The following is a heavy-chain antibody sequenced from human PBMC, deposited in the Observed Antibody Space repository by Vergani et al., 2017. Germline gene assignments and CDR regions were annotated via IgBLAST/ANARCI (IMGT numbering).Heavy chain of an antibody. D-gene: IGHD6-25*01. J-gene: IGHJ5*02. CDR2: IYPGDSDT. Sequence: EVQLVQSGAEVKKPGESLKISCKGSGYSFTSYWIGWVRQMPGKGLEWMGIIYPGDSDTRYSPSFQGQVTISADKSISPSYLQWSSLKASDTAMYYCARLDRSGNEAGPAYTWGQGTLVTVSS. CDR1: GYSFTSYW. V-gene: IGHV5-51*01. CDR3: ARLDRSGNEAGPAYT.